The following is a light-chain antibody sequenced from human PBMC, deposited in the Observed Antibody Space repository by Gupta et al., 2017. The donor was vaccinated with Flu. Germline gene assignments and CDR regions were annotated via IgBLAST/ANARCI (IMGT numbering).Light chain of an antibody. CDR1: SSDVGSYNL. V-gene: IGLV2-18*02. CDR2: EVS. J-gene: IGLJ1*01. CDR3: SSYTSSSTFV. Sequence: SVTISCTGTSSDVGSYNLVSWYQQPPGTAPKLMIYEVSNRPSGVPDRFSGSKSGNTASLTISGLQAEDEADYYCSSYTSSSTFVFGTGTKVTVL.